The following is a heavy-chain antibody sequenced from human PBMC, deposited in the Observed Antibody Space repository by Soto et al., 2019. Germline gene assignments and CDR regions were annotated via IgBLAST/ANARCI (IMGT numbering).Heavy chain of an antibody. J-gene: IGHJ4*02. CDR2: ISAYNGNT. V-gene: IGHV1-18*01. D-gene: IGHD5-12*01. CDR3: ARNKGYSGYDFLAYYFDY. CDR1: CYTFTSYG. Sequence: GASVKVSCKASCYTFTSYGISWVRQAPGQGLEWMGWISAYNGNTNYAQKLQGRVTMTTDTSTSTAYMELRSLRSDDTAVYYCARNKGYSGYDFLAYYFDYWGQGTLVTVSS.